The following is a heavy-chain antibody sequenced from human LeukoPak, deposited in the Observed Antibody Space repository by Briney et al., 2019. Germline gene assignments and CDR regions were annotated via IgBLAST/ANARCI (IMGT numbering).Heavy chain of an antibody. V-gene: IGHV3-7*01. CDR2: IKQDGSEK. CDR3: ARVVIGGTRFFDY. Sequence: GGSLRLSCAASGFTFSDHYMDWVRQAPGKGLEWVANIKQDGSEKYYVDSVKGRFTISRDNAKNSLYLQMNSLRAEDTAVYYCARVVIGGTRFFDYWGLGTLVTVSS. D-gene: IGHD3-10*02. J-gene: IGHJ4*02. CDR1: GFTFSDHY.